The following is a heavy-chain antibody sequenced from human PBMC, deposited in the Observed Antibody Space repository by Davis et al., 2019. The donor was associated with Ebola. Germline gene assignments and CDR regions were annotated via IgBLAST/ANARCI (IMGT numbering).Heavy chain of an antibody. CDR1: GFTFSTYW. V-gene: IGHV3-7*04. CDR2: IKQDGSEK. CDR3: VRGPLYDSGSYPWIY. D-gene: IGHD3-10*01. Sequence: PGGSLRLSCAVSGFTFSTYWMTWVRQAPGKGLEWVANIKQDGSEKYYVDSVKGRFTISRDNAENSVDLQMNSLRAEDTAVYYCVRGPLYDSGSYPWIYWGQGTLVTVSS. J-gene: IGHJ4*02.